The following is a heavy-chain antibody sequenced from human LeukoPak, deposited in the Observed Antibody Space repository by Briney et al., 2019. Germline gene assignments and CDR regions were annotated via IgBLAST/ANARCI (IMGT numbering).Heavy chain of an antibody. V-gene: IGHV1-2*02. CDR1: GYTFTGYY. CDR3: ARDKGGERYYYYGMDV. J-gene: IGHJ6*02. Sequence: ASVKVSCKDSGYTFTGYYMHWVRQAPGQGLEWMGWINPNSGGTNYAQKFQGRVTMTRDTSISTAYMELSRLRSDGTAVYYCARDKGGERYYYYGMDVWGQGTTVTVSS. CDR2: INPNSGGT. D-gene: IGHD2-15*01.